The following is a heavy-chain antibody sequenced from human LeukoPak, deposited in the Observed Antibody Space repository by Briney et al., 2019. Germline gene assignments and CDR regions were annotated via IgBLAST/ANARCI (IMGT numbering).Heavy chain of an antibody. J-gene: IGHJ3*02. V-gene: IGHV4-34*01. CDR2: INHSGST. D-gene: IGHD4-17*01. CDR3: AKETVTTTHDAFDI. CDR1: GGSFSGYY. Sequence: PSETLSLTCAVYGGSFSGYYWSWIRQPPGKGLEWIGEINHSGSTNYNPSLKSRVTISVDTSKNQFSLKLSSVTAADTAVYYCAKETVTTTHDAFDIWGQGTMVTVSS.